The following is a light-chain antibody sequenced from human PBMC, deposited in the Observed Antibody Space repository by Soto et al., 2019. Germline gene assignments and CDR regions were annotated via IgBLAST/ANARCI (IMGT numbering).Light chain of an antibody. Sequence: QSVLTQPPSASGTPGQRVTISCSGSNSNIGSNTVNWYQQFPGAAPKLLVYSSNLRPSGVPDRFSGSKSGTSASLAISGLQSEDESDSYCAAWDGRLNGVVFGVGTQLPVL. V-gene: IGLV1-44*01. J-gene: IGLJ3*02. CDR2: SSN. CDR3: AAWDGRLNGVV. CDR1: NSNIGSNT.